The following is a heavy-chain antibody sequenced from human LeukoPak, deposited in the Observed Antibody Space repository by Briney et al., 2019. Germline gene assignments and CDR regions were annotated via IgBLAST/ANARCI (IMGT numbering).Heavy chain of an antibody. CDR1: GFTFSSYS. CDR3: ARDFYYGSGSYLFDP. J-gene: IGHJ5*02. D-gene: IGHD3-10*01. Sequence: PGGSLRLSWAASGFTFSSYSMNWVRQAPGKGLEWVSSISSSISYIYYADSVKGRFTISRDNAKNSLYLQMNSLRAEDTAVYYCARDFYYGSGSYLFDPWGQGTLVTVSS. CDR2: ISSSISYI. V-gene: IGHV3-21*01.